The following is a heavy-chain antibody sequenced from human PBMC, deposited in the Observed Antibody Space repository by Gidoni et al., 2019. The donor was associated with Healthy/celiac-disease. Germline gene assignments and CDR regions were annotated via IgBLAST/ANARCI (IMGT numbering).Heavy chain of an antibody. Sequence: EVQLVESGGGLVQPGRSLRLSCAASGFPFDDYAMHWVRQAPGKGLEWVSGISWNSGSIGYADSVKGRFTISRDNAKNSLYLQMNSLRAEDTALYYCAKGFFSRYSSGWLFDYWGQGTLVTVSS. CDR3: AKGFFSRYSSGWLFDY. J-gene: IGHJ4*02. V-gene: IGHV3-9*01. CDR1: GFPFDDYA. D-gene: IGHD6-19*01. CDR2: ISWNSGSI.